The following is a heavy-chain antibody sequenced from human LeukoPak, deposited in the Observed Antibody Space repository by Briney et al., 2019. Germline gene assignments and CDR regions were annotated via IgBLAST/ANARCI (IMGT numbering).Heavy chain of an antibody. D-gene: IGHD1-26*01. V-gene: IGHV3-30*03. J-gene: IGHJ4*02. CDR2: ISYDGNNR. Sequence: WWSLRLSCAASGFTFSSYGMHWVRQAPGKGLEWVTFISYDGNNRKYADSVAGRFTISRDNSKNTLYLEMNSVRPEDTALYYCVRKIGSPPSPGHFDYWGQGTLVTVSS. CDR1: GFTFSSYG. CDR3: VRKIGSPPSPGHFDY.